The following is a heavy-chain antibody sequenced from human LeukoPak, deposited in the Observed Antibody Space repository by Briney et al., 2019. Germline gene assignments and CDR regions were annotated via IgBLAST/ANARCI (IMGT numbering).Heavy chain of an antibody. CDR2: ISAYNGNT. CDR3: HYYYDSSGCSPQRDY. V-gene: IGHV1-18*01. Sequence: GASVKVSCKASGYTFTSYGISWVRQAPGQGLEWMGWISAYNGNTNYAQKLQGRVTMTTDTSTSTAYMELSSLRSEDTAVYYCHYYYDSSGCSPQRDYWGQGTLVTVSS. CDR1: GYTFTSYG. J-gene: IGHJ4*02. D-gene: IGHD3-22*01.